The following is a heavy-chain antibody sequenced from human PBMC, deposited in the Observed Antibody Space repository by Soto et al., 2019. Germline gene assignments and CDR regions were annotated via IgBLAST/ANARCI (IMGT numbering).Heavy chain of an antibody. Sequence: GGSLRPSCAASGFTFSSYSMNWVRQAPGKGLEWVSSISSSSSYIYYADSVKGRFTISRDNAKNSLYLQMNSLRAEDTAVYYCAVSIQYSSSWSYYYYGMDVWGQGTTVTVSS. CDR3: AVSIQYSSSWSYYYYGMDV. J-gene: IGHJ6*02. V-gene: IGHV3-21*01. CDR2: ISSSSSYI. D-gene: IGHD6-13*01. CDR1: GFTFSSYS.